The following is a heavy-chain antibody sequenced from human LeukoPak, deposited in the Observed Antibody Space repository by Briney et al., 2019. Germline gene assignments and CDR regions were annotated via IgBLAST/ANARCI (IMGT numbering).Heavy chain of an antibody. J-gene: IGHJ6*03. Sequence: GGSLRLSCAASGFTFSSYWMHWVRQAPGKGLVWVSRINSDGSSTSYADSVKGRFTISRDNAKNTLYLQMNSLRAEDTAVYYCAREQYSSSWYPPEIYYYYYMDVWGKGTTVTISS. V-gene: IGHV3-74*01. D-gene: IGHD6-13*01. CDR1: GFTFSSYW. CDR2: INSDGSST. CDR3: AREQYSSSWYPPEIYYYYYMDV.